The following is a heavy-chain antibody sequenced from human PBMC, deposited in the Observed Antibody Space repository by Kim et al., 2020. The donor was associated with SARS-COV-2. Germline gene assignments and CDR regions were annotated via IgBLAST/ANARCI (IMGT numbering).Heavy chain of an antibody. CDR1: GGSISSSSYY. J-gene: IGHJ4*02. Sequence: SETLSLTCTVSGGSISSSSYYWGWIRQPPGKGLEWIGSIYYSGSTYYNPSLKSRVTISVDTSKNQFSLKLSSVTAADTAVYYCARLPRITMIVVVITTDPYYFDYWGQGTLVTVSS. CDR3: ARLPRITMIVVVITTDPYYFDY. D-gene: IGHD3-22*01. CDR2: IYYSGST. V-gene: IGHV4-39*01.